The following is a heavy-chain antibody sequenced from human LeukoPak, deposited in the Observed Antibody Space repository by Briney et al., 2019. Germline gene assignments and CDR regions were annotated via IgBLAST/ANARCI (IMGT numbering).Heavy chain of an antibody. CDR3: ASERAELLWFGEYYYYGMDV. J-gene: IGHJ6*02. V-gene: IGHV3-53*01. CDR1: GFTVSSNY. D-gene: IGHD3-10*01. Sequence: GGSLRLSCAASGFTVSSNYMSWVRQAPGKGLEWVSVIYSGGSTYYADSVKGRFTISRDNSKNTLYLQMNSLRAEDTAVYYCASERAELLWFGEYYYYGMDVRGQGTTVTVSS. CDR2: IYSGGST.